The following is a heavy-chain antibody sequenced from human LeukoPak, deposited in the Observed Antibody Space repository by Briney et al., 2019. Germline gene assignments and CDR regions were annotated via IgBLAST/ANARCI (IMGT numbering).Heavy chain of an antibody. Sequence: GGSLRLSCAASGFTFSSYAMSWVRQAPGKGLEWVSGISGSGGTYYADSVKGRFTISRDSSKNTLYLQMNSLRVEDTAVYYCAKDRVGTAMVVGDFDYWGQGTLVTVSS. CDR3: AKDRVGTAMVVGDFDY. CDR2: ISGSGGT. CDR1: GFTFSSYA. V-gene: IGHV3-23*01. J-gene: IGHJ4*02. D-gene: IGHD5-18*01.